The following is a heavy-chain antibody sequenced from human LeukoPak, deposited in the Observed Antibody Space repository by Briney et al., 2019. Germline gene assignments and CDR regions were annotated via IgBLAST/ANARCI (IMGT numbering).Heavy chain of an antibody. D-gene: IGHD6-6*01. J-gene: IGHJ3*01. V-gene: IGHV3-7*03. CDR2: INSDGSEG. CDR1: GFTFSGFW. Sequence: GALRLSCAVSGFTFSGFWMSWSRQAPGKGLEWVASINSDGSEGYYADVVKGRFTISRDNAKNSLYLQINSLRAEDTAVYYCARSSYSSSSSVWGQGTMVTVSS. CDR3: ARSSYSSSSSV.